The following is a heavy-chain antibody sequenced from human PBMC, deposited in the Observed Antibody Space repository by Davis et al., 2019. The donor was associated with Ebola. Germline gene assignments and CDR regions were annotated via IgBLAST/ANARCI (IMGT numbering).Heavy chain of an antibody. J-gene: IGHJ6*04. D-gene: IGHD5-24*01. CDR2: TYYSSKWYH. Sequence: HSQTLSLTCAISGDSVSTAGWNWIRQSPSRGLEWLGRTYYSSKWYHDYATSVKSRLTINLDTSKNHFSLQLTSVTPEDTAVYYCARGWLQTGLDVWGKGTTVTV. CDR3: ARGWLQTGLDV. CDR1: GDSVSTAG. V-gene: IGHV6-1*01.